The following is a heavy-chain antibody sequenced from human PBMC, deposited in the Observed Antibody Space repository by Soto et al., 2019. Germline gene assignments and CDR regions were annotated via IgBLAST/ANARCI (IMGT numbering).Heavy chain of an antibody. CDR1: GFTFSNFA. V-gene: IGHV3-23*01. Sequence: EVQVLESGGGSVQPGGSLRLSCAASGFTFSNFAMSWVCHAPGKGLEWVSEISGSTGTTYYADSVKGRFIISRDNSKNTLHLQMNSLRAEDTAVYYCAKDTSSSPYYMDVWGKGTTVTVSS. J-gene: IGHJ6*03. CDR3: AKDTSSSPYYMDV. CDR2: ISGSTGTT. D-gene: IGHD2-2*01.